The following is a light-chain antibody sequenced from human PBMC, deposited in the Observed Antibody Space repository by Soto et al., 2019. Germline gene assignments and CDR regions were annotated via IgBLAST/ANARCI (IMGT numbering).Light chain of an antibody. J-gene: IGLJ1*01. V-gene: IGLV2-14*01. Sequence: QSALTQPASVSGSPGQSITISCTGTSSDVGTYNYVSWYQQHPGKAPKLMISEVSNRPSGVSHRFSGSKSGNTASLTISGLQAEDEADYYCSSYTSSSSYVFGTGTKVTVL. CDR1: SSDVGTYNY. CDR3: SSYTSSSSYV. CDR2: EVS.